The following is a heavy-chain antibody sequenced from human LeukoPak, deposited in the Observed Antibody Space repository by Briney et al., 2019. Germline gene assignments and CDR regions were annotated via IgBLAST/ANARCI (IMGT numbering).Heavy chain of an antibody. Sequence: PSETLSLTCTVSGGSISSYYWSWIRQPPGKGLEWIGYIYYSGSTYYNPSLKSRVTISVDTSKNQFSLKLSSVTAADTAVYYCARSSIFGVVTPDYWGQGTLVTVSS. D-gene: IGHD3-3*01. CDR2: IYYSGST. CDR1: GGSISSYY. CDR3: ARSSIFGVVTPDY. V-gene: IGHV4-59*01. J-gene: IGHJ4*02.